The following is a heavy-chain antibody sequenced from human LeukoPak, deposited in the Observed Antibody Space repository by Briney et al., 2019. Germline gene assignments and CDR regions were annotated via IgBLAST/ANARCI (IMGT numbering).Heavy chain of an antibody. Sequence: SETPSLTCTVSGGSISSYYWSWIRQPAGKGLEWIGRIYTSGSTNYNPSLKSRVTMSVDTSKNQFSLKLSSVTAADTAVYYCAREDSSSWYWAFDIWGQGTMVTVSS. V-gene: IGHV4-4*07. CDR2: IYTSGST. CDR3: AREDSSSWYWAFDI. D-gene: IGHD6-13*01. CDR1: GGSISSYY. J-gene: IGHJ3*02.